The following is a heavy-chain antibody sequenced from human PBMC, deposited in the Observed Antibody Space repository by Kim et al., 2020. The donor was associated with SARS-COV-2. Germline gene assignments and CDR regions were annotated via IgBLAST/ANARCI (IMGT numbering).Heavy chain of an antibody. CDR3: ATSGWYRNWYFDL. Sequence: ASVKVSCKASGYTFTSYAMHWVRQAPGQRLEWMGWINAGNGNTKYSQKFQGRVTITRDTSASTAYMELSSQRSEDTAVYYCATSGWYRNWYFDLWGRGTLVTVSS. J-gene: IGHJ2*01. CDR1: GYTFTSYA. V-gene: IGHV1-3*01. D-gene: IGHD6-19*01. CDR2: INAGNGNT.